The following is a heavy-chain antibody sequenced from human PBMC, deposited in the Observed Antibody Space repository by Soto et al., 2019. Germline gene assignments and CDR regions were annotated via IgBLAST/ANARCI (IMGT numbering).Heavy chain of an antibody. CDR1: GGSISTYH. V-gene: IGHV4-59*08. CDR3: ARRDCNYDTSGYPRGGYFDY. CDR2: IYYSGST. J-gene: IGHJ4*02. Sequence: SETLSLTCTVSGGSISTYHWSWIRQPPGKGLEWIGYIYYSGSTTYNPSLKSRVTISVDTSKNQFSLKLSSVTAADTAVYYCARRDCNYDTSGYPRGGYFDYWGQGTRVTVSS. D-gene: IGHD3-22*01.